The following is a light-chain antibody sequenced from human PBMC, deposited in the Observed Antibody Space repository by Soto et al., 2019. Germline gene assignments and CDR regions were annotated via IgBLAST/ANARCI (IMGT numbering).Light chain of an antibody. CDR3: HQYGSSPLT. V-gene: IGKV3-15*01. Sequence: EIVMTQSPATLSVSPGERATLSCRASQSVSSNLAWYQQKPGQAPRLLIYGASTRATGIPARFSGSGSGTEFTLTISRLEPEDFAVYYCHQYGSSPLTFGQGTRLEIK. CDR1: QSVSSN. J-gene: IGKJ5*01. CDR2: GAS.